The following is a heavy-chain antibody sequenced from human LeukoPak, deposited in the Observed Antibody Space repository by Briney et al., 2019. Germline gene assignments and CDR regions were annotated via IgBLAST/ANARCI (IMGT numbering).Heavy chain of an antibody. CDR2: VRGSTGNT. CDR1: VFSLSSYS. Sequence: SLTLSCAASVFSLSSYSMSLLGLAPGEGLEWASSVRGSTGNTYPANSVKGRLTISRDNSKNTRYLQQNRLSAEAKAVYYCVKDWRKEAKCGGHCREFWGQGTLATVSS. CDR3: VKDWRKEAKCGGHCREF. J-gene: IGHJ4*02. D-gene: IGHD2-21*02. V-gene: IGHV3-23*01.